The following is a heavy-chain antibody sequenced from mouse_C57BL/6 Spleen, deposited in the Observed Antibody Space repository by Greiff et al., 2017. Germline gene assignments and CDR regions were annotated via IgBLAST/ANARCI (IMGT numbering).Heavy chain of an antibody. D-gene: IGHD4-1*01. V-gene: IGHV1-66*01. Sequence: QVQLQQSGPELVKPGASVKISCKASGYSFTSYYIHWVKQRPGQGLEWIGWIYPGSGNTKYNEKFKGKATLTADTSSSTAYMQLSSLTSEDSAVYYCSTGTLYFDVWGTGTTVTVSS. CDR1: GYSFTSYY. CDR3: STGTLYFDV. J-gene: IGHJ1*03. CDR2: IYPGSGNT.